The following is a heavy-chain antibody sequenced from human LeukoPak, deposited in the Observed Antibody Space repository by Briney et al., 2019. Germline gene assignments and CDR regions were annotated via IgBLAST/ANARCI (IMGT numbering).Heavy chain of an antibody. CDR1: GFTFSSYA. V-gene: IGHV3-23*01. D-gene: IGHD3-22*01. CDR2: INYSGGST. Sequence: GGSLRLSCAASGFTFSSYAMSWVRQAPGKGLEWVSAINYSGGSTYYADSVKGRFTISRDNSKNTLYLQMNSLRVKDTAVYCCAKRPARYYDSSGPLDYWGEGTLVTVSS. J-gene: IGHJ4*02. CDR3: AKRPARYYDSSGPLDY.